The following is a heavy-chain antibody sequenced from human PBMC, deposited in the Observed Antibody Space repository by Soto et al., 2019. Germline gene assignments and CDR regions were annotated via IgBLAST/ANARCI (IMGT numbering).Heavy chain of an antibody. J-gene: IGHJ3*02. CDR3: AKSEGYSFDI. D-gene: IGHD6-13*01. CDR2: IRQDGREE. V-gene: IGHV3-7*01. Sequence: EVQLVESGGGLVHPGGSLGLSCAASGFTFSSHWMSWVRQAPGKGLEWVANIRQDGREEQYLDSVKGRFTLSRDNAKNSLYQQMNGLRVEDTAVYYCAKSEGYSFDIRGQGTLVTVSS. CDR1: GFTFSSHW.